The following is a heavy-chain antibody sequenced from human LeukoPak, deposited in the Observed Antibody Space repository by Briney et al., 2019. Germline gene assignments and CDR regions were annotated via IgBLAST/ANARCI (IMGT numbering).Heavy chain of an antibody. CDR2: ITGSGGST. CDR3: ARVIRGYSGYDASYFDY. J-gene: IGHJ4*02. Sequence: GGSLRLSCAASGFTFSSYGMSWVRQAPGKGLEWVSTITGSGGSTYYADSVKGRFTISRDTSKNTLYLQMNSLRAEDTAVYYCARVIRGYSGYDASYFDYWGQGTLVTVSS. V-gene: IGHV3-23*01. CDR1: GFTFSSYG. D-gene: IGHD5-12*01.